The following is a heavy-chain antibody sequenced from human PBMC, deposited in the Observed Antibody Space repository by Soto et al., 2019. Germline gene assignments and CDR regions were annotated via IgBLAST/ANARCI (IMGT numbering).Heavy chain of an antibody. V-gene: IGHV3-33*01. Sequence: GVSLRLSCAASGFTFSSYGMHWVRQAPGKGLEWVAVIWYDGSNKYYADSVKDRFTISRDNSRNTLYLQMNSLRAEDTAVYFCARCDGSATYCFFFAYWGQGTPVTVSS. J-gene: IGHJ4*02. CDR3: ARCDGSATYCFFFAY. CDR1: GFTFSSYG. CDR2: IWYDGSNK. D-gene: IGHD3-10*01.